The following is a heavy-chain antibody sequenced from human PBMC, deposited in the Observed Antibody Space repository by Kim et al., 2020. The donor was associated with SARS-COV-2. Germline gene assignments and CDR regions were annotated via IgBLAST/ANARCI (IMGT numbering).Heavy chain of an antibody. CDR3: AKVRHIVVVTAISFDY. Sequence: DSVMVRFTISRDNSKNTLYLQMNRLRAEDTAVYYCAKVRHIVVVTAISFDYWGQGTLVTVSS. D-gene: IGHD2-21*02. J-gene: IGHJ4*02. V-gene: IGHV3-23*01.